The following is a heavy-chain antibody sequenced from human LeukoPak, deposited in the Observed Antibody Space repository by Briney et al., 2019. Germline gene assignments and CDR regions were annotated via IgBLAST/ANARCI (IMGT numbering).Heavy chain of an antibody. J-gene: IGHJ4*02. Sequence: GASLKISCKGSGYSFTSYWIGWVRPMPGKGLEWMGIIYPGDSDTRYSPSFQGQVTISADKSISTAYLQWSSLKASDTAMYYCARFIYYYDSSAYFDYWGQGTLVTVSS. CDR2: IYPGDSDT. CDR1: GYSFTSYW. D-gene: IGHD3-22*01. CDR3: ARFIYYYDSSAYFDY. V-gene: IGHV5-51*01.